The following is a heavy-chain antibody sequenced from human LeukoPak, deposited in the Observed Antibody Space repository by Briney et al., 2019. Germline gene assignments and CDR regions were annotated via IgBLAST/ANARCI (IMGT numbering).Heavy chain of an antibody. V-gene: IGHV1-18*01. J-gene: IGHJ4*02. D-gene: IGHD6-13*01. Sequence: ASVKVSCKASGYTSTSYGISWVRPAPGQGLECMGWISAYNGNTDYAQNLQGRVTMTTDTLTSTAYMELRSLRSDDTAVYYCARDQSLVAYSSTWFDYWGQGTPVTVSS. CDR1: GYTSTSYG. CDR3: ARDQSLVAYSSTWFDY. CDR2: ISAYNGNT.